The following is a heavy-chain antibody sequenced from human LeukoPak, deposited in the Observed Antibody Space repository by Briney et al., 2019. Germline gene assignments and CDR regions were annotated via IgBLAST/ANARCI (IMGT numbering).Heavy chain of an antibody. D-gene: IGHD3-9*01. CDR1: GGSMRSSNFY. CDR2: INYSGST. V-gene: IGHV4-39*07. CDR3: ARTHFDSLGWFDP. Sequence: PSETLSLTCTVSGGSMRSSNFYWGWIRQPPGKGLEWIGNINYSGSTYYNPSVKSRVTLSVDVSKNRFSPNLTSVTAADTALYFCARTHFDSLGWFDPWGQGIQVIVSS. J-gene: IGHJ5*02.